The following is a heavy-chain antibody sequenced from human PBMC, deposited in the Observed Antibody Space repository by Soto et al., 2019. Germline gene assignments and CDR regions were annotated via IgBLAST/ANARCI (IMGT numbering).Heavy chain of an antibody. V-gene: IGHV4-39*01. CDR2: IYYSGST. Sequence: QLQLQESGPGLVKPSETLSLTCTVSGGSISSSSYYWGWIRQPPGKGLEWIGSIYYSGSTYYNPSLKSRVTISVDTSKNQFSLKLSSVTAADTAVYYCARRGIQLWPRAGWFDPWGQGTLVTVSS. J-gene: IGHJ5*02. CDR3: ARRGIQLWPRAGWFDP. D-gene: IGHD5-18*01. CDR1: GGSISSSSYY.